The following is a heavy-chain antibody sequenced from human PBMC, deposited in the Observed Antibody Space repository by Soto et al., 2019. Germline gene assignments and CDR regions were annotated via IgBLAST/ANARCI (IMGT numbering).Heavy chain of an antibody. V-gene: IGHV3-11*01. CDR3: VRGNFYYGMEV. Sequence: WGSLRLSCTPAGFTFVDYYITLFPHSALKGLEWISYMSGSGDAIYYADSVKGRFTISRDNAKNSLHLEMNSLRVEDTAMYYCVRGNFYYGMEVWGQGTTVTVSS. CDR1: GFTFVDYY. J-gene: IGHJ6*02. CDR2: MSGSGDAI.